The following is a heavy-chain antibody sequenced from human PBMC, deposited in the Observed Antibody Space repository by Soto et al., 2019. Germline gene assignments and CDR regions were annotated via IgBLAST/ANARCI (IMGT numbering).Heavy chain of an antibody. J-gene: IGHJ6*02. Sequence: GGSLRLSCAASGFTFSSYAMHWVRQAPGKGLEWVAVISYDGSNKYYADSVKGRFTISRDNSKNTLYLQMNSLRAEDTAVYYCARDHRLDLDYYYGMDVWGQGTTVTVSS. CDR2: ISYDGSNK. CDR1: GFTFSSYA. V-gene: IGHV3-30-3*01. CDR3: ARDHRLDLDYYYGMDV. D-gene: IGHD3-22*01.